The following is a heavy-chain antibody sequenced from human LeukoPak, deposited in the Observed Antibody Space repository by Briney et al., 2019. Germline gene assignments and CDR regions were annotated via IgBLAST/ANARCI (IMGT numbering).Heavy chain of an antibody. D-gene: IGHD2-2*01. Sequence: PSETLSLTCTVSGGSISGSNYYWGWIRQPPGKGLEWIGSIHYSGITYYKPSLRSRVTISVDTSKNLFSLKLSSVTAADTAVYYCARPPGFSTSFWDWGQGTLVTVSS. J-gene: IGHJ4*02. CDR3: ARPPGFSTSFWD. V-gene: IGHV4-39*01. CDR1: GGSISGSNYY. CDR2: IHYSGIT.